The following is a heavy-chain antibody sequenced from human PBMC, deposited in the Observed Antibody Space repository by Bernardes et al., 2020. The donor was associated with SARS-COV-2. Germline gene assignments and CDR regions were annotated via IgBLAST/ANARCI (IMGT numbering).Heavy chain of an antibody. J-gene: IGHJ6*02. CDR3: ARDRTYYDFWSGYYGVYYYYGMDV. V-gene: IGHV3-33*01. CDR2: IWYDGSNK. Sequence: GGSLRRSCAASGFTFSSYGMHWVRQAPGKGLEWVAVIWYDGSNKYYADSVKGRFTISRDNSKNTLYLQMNSLRAEDTAVYYCARDRTYYDFWSGYYGVYYYYGMDVWGQGTTVTVSS. CDR1: GFTFSSYG. D-gene: IGHD3-3*01.